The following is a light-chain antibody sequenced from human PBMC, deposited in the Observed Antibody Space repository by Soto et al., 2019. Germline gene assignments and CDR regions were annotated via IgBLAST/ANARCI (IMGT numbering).Light chain of an antibody. J-gene: IGKJ4*01. Sequence: EIVLTQSPATLSLSPGEGATLSCRASQTISTFLGWYQQKPGQAPRLLFYDASYRATGVPARFSVSGSGTDFTLTISSLQPEDFAVYYCQQKSAWPLTFGGGTKVDIK. CDR1: QTISTF. CDR2: DAS. V-gene: IGKV3-11*01. CDR3: QQKSAWPLT.